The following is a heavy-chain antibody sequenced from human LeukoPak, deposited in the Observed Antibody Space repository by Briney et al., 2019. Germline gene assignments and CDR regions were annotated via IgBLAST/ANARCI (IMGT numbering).Heavy chain of an antibody. CDR1: GFTFDDYG. V-gene: IGHV3-20*04. Sequence: GSLRLSCAASGFTFDDYGMSWVRQAPGKGLEWVSGINWNGGSTGYADSVKGRFTISRDNAKNSLYLQMNSLRAEDTALYYCARAYYDFWSGYYPHYYYYMDVRGKGTTVTISS. CDR3: ARAYYDFWSGYYPHYYYYMDV. D-gene: IGHD3-3*01. CDR2: INWNGGST. J-gene: IGHJ6*03.